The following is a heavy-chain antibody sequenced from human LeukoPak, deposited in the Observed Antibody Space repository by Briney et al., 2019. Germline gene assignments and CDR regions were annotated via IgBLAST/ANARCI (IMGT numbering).Heavy chain of an antibody. D-gene: IGHD5-18*01. Sequence: ASVKVSCKVSGYTLTELSMHWVRQAPGKGLEWMGWINPNSGGTNYAQKFQGRVTMTRDTSISTAYMELSRLRSDDTAVYYCARRVKGGYRDRGAFDIWGQGTMVTVSS. V-gene: IGHV1-2*02. CDR3: ARRVKGGYRDRGAFDI. J-gene: IGHJ3*02. CDR2: INPNSGGT. CDR1: GYTLTELS.